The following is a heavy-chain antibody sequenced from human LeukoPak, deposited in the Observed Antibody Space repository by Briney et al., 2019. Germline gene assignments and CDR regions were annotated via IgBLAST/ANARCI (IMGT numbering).Heavy chain of an antibody. V-gene: IGHV4-59*08. Sequence: PSETLSLTCTVSGGSISSYYWSWIRQPPGKGLEWIGYIFYSGRTSYNPSLKSRVTISVDTSKNQFSLSLTSVTAADTAVYYCARRGGYNYAMDVWGQGTTVTVSS. CDR2: IFYSGRT. J-gene: IGHJ6*02. CDR3: ARRGGYNYAMDV. D-gene: IGHD2-15*01. CDR1: GGSISSYY.